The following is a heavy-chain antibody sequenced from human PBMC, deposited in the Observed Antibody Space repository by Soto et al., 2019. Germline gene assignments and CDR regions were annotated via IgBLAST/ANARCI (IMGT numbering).Heavy chain of an antibody. J-gene: IGHJ6*03. CDR3: ARRGRTLPHYSYYMDV. Sequence: EVQLLEYGGGLVQPGGSLRLSCAASGFTFSNNVMSWVRQAPGKGLEWVSSISNGGSNRYYEESMKGRVTISRDNSNNTLYLQMNSLSAEDTALYYCARRGRTLPHYSYYMDVWGKGTTVTVSS. CDR1: GFTFSNNV. CDR2: ISNGGSNR. V-gene: IGHV3-23*01.